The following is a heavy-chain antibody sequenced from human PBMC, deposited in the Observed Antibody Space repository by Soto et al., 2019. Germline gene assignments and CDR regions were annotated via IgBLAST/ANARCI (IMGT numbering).Heavy chain of an antibody. Sequence: QVQLVQSGAEVKKPGASVRVSCKASGYTFTHYYIHWVRQAPGQGLEWLGIINPHGGITTYAQKFRAGFSMTRDTATSTGYLELSSLRSEDSAVYYCATSVNSAMAFDYWGQGTLVTVSS. CDR2: INPHGGIT. D-gene: IGHD5-18*01. CDR3: ATSVNSAMAFDY. CDR1: GYTFTHYY. V-gene: IGHV1-46*01. J-gene: IGHJ4*02.